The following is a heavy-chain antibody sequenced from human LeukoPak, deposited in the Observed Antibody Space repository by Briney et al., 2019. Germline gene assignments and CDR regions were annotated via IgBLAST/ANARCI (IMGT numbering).Heavy chain of an antibody. V-gene: IGHV4-59*11. CDR1: GDSLSTLY. CDR2: IHYTGRT. J-gene: IGHJ2*01. Sequence: SEALSLTCSESGDSLSTLYWCWMRQPPGEGLEWLGYIHYTGRTSYNASLECRITISVDTAKNQFSLNLSSVTAAVTAIYYCARDVKVGWYFDLWGRGILVTVSS. CDR3: ARDVKVGWYFDL.